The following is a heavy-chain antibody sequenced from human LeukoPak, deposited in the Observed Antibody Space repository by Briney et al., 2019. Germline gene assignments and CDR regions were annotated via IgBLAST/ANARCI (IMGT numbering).Heavy chain of an antibody. J-gene: IGHJ4*02. CDR3: ARDLGEWSYYFDY. Sequence: GASVKVSCKASGYTFTGYYMHWVRQAPGQGREWRGRINPNSGGTNYAQKFQGRVTMTRDTSISTAYMELSRLRSDDTAVYYCARDLGEWSYYFDYWGQGTLVTVSS. CDR1: GYTFTGYY. CDR2: INPNSGGT. V-gene: IGHV1-2*06. D-gene: IGHD3-16*01.